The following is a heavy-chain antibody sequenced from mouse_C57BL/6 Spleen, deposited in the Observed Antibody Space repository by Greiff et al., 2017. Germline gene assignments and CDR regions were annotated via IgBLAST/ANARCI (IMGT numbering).Heavy chain of an antibody. CDR3: AATHYYGSSYWYFDV. D-gene: IGHD1-1*01. J-gene: IGHJ1*03. CDR2: IPPNSGST. V-gene: IGHV1-64*01. CDR1: GYTFTSYW. Sequence: QVQLQQPGAELVKPGASVKLSCKASGYTFTSYWMHWVKQRPGQGLEWIGMIPPNSGSTNYNEKFKSKATLTADKSSSTASMQLSSLTSEDSAVYYCAATHYYGSSYWYFDVWGTGTTVTVSS.